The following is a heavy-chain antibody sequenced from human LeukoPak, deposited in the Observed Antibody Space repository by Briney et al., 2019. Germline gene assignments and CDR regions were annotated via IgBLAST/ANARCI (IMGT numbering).Heavy chain of an antibody. D-gene: IGHD3-3*01. V-gene: IGHV3-7*04. J-gene: IGHJ4*02. CDR3: AKDDDGYY. Sequence: GGSLRLSCAASGFTFSKTWMSWVRQTPEKGLEWVANIKEDGSAEYYVDSVKGLFTISRDNARNSLYLQMNSLRAEDTAIYYCAKDDDGYYWGQGILVTVSS. CDR2: IKEDGSAE. CDR1: GFTFSKTW.